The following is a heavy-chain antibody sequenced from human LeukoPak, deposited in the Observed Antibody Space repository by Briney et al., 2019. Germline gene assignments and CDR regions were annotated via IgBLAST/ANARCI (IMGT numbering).Heavy chain of an antibody. CDR2: INPNSGGT. V-gene: IGHV1-2*02. CDR3: ARYDPAGGGMDV. Sequence: GTSVKVSCKASGYTFTGYYMHWVRQAPGQGLEWMGWINPNSGGTNYAQKFQGRVTMTRDTSISTAYMELSRLRSDDTAVYYCARYDPAGGGMDVWGQGTTVTVSS. D-gene: IGHD3-16*01. J-gene: IGHJ6*02. CDR1: GYTFTGYY.